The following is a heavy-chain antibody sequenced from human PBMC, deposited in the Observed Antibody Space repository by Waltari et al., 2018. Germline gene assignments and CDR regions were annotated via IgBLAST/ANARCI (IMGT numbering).Heavy chain of an antibody. J-gene: IGHJ5*02. Sequence: QVQLVQSGAEVKKPGSSVKVSCKASGGTFSSYAISWVRQAPGQGLEWMGRLIPIFGTANYAQKFQGRVTITADKSTSTAYMELSSLRSEDTAVYYCARESRAVAGTRWFDPWGQGTLVTVSS. CDR3: ARESRAVAGTRWFDP. CDR2: LIPIFGTA. V-gene: IGHV1-69*13. CDR1: GGTFSSYA. D-gene: IGHD6-19*01.